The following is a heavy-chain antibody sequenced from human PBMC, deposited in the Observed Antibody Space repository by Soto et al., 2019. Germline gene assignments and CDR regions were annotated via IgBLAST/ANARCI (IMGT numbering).Heavy chain of an antibody. D-gene: IGHD3-22*01. CDR2: MSYDGGNK. J-gene: IGHJ4*02. CDR1: GFTFSSYN. Sequence: QVQLVESGGGVVQPGRSLRLSCAASGFTFSSYNMHWVRQAPGKGLEWVALMSYDGGNKYYADSVKGRFTISRDNSKNTLYLQMNSLRAEDTAVYYCAKHVRPRYYYDTTGYYRDYWGQGTLVTVST. CDR3: AKHVRPRYYYDTTGYYRDY. V-gene: IGHV3-30*18.